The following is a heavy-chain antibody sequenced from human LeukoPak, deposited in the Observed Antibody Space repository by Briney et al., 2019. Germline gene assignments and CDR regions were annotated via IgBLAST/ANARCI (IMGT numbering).Heavy chain of an antibody. D-gene: IGHD4-17*01. Sequence: ASVKVSCKASGYTFTSYYMHWVRQAPGQGLEWMGIINPSGGSTSYAQKFQGRVTMTRDMSTSTVYMELSSLRSEDTAVYYCARRDNGDYVLDYWGQGTLVNVSS. CDR1: GYTFTSYY. CDR3: ARRDNGDYVLDY. CDR2: INPSGGST. V-gene: IGHV1-46*01. J-gene: IGHJ4*02.